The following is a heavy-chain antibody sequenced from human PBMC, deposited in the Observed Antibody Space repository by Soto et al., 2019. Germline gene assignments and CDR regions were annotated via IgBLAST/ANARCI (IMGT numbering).Heavy chain of an antibody. J-gene: IGHJ3*02. CDR2: ISGSGSGT. Sequence: PGGSLRLSCAASGFTFSSYGMSWVRQAPGKGLEWVSAISGSGSGTYYADSVKGRFTISRDNSKNTLYLHMNSLRAEDTAVYYCAKIRAVNDAFDIWGQGTIVTVSS. CDR1: GFTFSSYG. CDR3: AKIRAVNDAFDI. V-gene: IGHV3-23*01. D-gene: IGHD3-22*01.